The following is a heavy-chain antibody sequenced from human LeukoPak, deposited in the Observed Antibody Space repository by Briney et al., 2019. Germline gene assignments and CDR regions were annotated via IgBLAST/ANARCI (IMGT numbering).Heavy chain of an antibody. CDR1: GGSISSYY. D-gene: IGHD2-2*01. Sequence: SETLSLTCTVSGGSISSYYWSWIRQPPGEGLEWIGYIYYSGSTNYNPSLKSRVTISVDTSKNQFSLKLSSVTAADTAVYYCARGGPWVVVVPAAVYYYYGMDVWGHGTTVTVSS. J-gene: IGHJ6*02. V-gene: IGHV4-59*12. CDR3: ARGGPWVVVVPAAVYYYYGMDV. CDR2: IYYSGST.